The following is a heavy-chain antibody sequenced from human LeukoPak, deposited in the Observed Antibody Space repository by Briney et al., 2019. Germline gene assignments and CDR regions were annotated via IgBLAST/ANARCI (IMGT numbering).Heavy chain of an antibody. CDR1: GGSFSGYY. Sequence: PSETLSLTYAVYGGSFSGYYWSWIRQPPGKGLEWIGEINHSGSTNYNPSLKSRVTISVGTSKNQFSLKLSSVTAADTAVYYCARERRWYSSGRGAFDYWGQGTLVTVSS. D-gene: IGHD6-19*01. J-gene: IGHJ4*02. V-gene: IGHV4-34*01. CDR2: INHSGST. CDR3: ARERRWYSSGRGAFDY.